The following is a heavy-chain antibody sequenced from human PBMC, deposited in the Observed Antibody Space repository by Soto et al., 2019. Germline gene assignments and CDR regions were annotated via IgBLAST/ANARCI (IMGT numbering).Heavy chain of an antibody. CDR3: AKGSLLVGPAAIDY. CDR1: GFTFDDYA. CDR2: ISWNSGSI. J-gene: IGHJ4*02. Sequence: EVQLVESGGGLVQPGRSLRLSCAASGFTFDDYAMHWVRQAPGKGLEWVSGISWNSGSIGYADSVKGRFTISRDNAKNALYLQMNSLRAEDTALYYCAKGSLLVGPAAIDYWGQGTLVTVSS. V-gene: IGHV3-9*01. D-gene: IGHD2-2*02.